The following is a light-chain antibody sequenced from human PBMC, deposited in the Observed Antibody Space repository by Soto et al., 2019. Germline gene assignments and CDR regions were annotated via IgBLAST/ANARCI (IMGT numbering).Light chain of an antibody. CDR3: QQSYSCPRT. J-gene: IGKJ1*01. CDR2: AAS. Sequence: DIQMTQSPSSLSASVGDRVTITCRASQSISSYLNWYQQKPGKAPKLLIYAASSLQSGVPSRFSGSGSGTDFTLTISRLQPEDFATYYCQQSYSCPRTFGQGTKVEIK. V-gene: IGKV1-39*01. CDR1: QSISSY.